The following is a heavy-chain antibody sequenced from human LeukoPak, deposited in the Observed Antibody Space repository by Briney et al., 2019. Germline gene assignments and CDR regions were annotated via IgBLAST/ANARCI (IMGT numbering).Heavy chain of an antibody. Sequence: GGSLRLSCAASGFTFSSYGMSWVRQAPGKGLEWVSAISGSGGSTYYADSVKGRFTISRDNSKNTLYLQMNSLRAEDTAVYYCAKDSSGSYSVGAFDIWGPGTMVTVSS. CDR3: AKDSSGSYSVGAFDI. V-gene: IGHV3-23*01. D-gene: IGHD1-26*01. CDR2: ISGSGGST. J-gene: IGHJ3*02. CDR1: GFTFSSYG.